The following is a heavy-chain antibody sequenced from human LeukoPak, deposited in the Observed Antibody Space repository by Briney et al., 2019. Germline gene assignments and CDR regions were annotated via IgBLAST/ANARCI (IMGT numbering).Heavy chain of an antibody. V-gene: IGHV1-69*05. D-gene: IGHD3-10*01. J-gene: IGHJ4*02. CDR3: ARAGSGSSTYFDY. Sequence: SVKVSCKASGGTFSSYAISWVRQAPGQGLEWMGGIIPIFGTANYAQKFQGRVTMTTDTSTSTAYMGLRSLRSDDTAVYYCARAGSGSSTYFDYWGQGTLVTVSS. CDR2: IIPIFGTA. CDR1: GGTFSSYA.